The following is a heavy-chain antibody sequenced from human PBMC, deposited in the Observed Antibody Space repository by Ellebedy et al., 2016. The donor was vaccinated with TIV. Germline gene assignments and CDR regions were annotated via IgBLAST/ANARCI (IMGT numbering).Heavy chain of an antibody. Sequence: PGGSLRLSCAASGFIFSNSGMNWVRQAPGKGLEWVAFIRFDGNKADYADPAKGRFTISRDNSKNPLYLQMNSLRAEDTTVYYCAKDRGNYGGAPYNGMDIWGQGTTVTVSS. D-gene: IGHD3-10*01. CDR1: GFIFSNSG. CDR2: IRFDGNKA. CDR3: AKDRGNYGGAPYNGMDI. J-gene: IGHJ6*02. V-gene: IGHV3-30*02.